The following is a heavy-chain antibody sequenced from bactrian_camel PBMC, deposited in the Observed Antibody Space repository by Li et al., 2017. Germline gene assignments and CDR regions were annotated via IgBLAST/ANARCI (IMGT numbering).Heavy chain of an antibody. V-gene: IGHV3S63*01. CDR3: VLVPYSCQTWSWAWPRD. J-gene: IGHJ4*01. D-gene: IGHD6*01. CDR1: EVTFSDSD. CDR2: IDRIHSV. Sequence: HVQLVESGGGSVEAGDSLTLSCRASEVTFSDSDMGWYRQAPGNECEAVANIDRIHSVDYAGFVKGRFTISLENAVNDNGKNTMYLQLNSLLPEDTAMYFCVLVPYSCQTWSWAWPRDWGQGTQVTVSS.